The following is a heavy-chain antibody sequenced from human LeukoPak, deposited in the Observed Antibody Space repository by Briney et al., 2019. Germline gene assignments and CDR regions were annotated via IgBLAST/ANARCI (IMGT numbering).Heavy chain of an antibody. CDR1: GGTFSSYG. J-gene: IGHJ4*02. Sequence: GASVKVSCKASGGTFSSYGISWVRQAPGQGLEWMGGIILIFGTANYAQKFQGRVTITADESTSTAYMELSSLRSEDTAVYYCARDRGRDSSGYYYDCGDWGQGTLVTVSS. CDR3: ARDRGRDSSGYYYDCGD. V-gene: IGHV1-69*13. CDR2: IILIFGTA. D-gene: IGHD3-22*01.